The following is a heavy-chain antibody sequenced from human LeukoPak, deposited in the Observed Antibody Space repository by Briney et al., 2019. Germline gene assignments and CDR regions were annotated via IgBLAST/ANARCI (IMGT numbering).Heavy chain of an antibody. CDR1: EYTFTGYY. Sequence: GASVKVSCKASEYTFTGYYMHWVRQAPGQGLEWMGWINPNSGGTNYAQKFQGRVTMTRDTSISTAYMELSRLRSDDTAVYYCARDGYSSGWYISYYYGMDVWGQGTTVTVSS. CDR2: INPNSGGT. V-gene: IGHV1-2*02. D-gene: IGHD6-19*01. CDR3: ARDGYSSGWYISYYYGMDV. J-gene: IGHJ6*02.